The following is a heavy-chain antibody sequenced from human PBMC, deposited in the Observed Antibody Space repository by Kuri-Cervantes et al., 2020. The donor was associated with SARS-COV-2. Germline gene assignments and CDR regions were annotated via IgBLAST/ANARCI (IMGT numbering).Heavy chain of an antibody. CDR2: VKTNSGNT. CDR3: YCVPKEGFDS. CDR1: ETTFPNYD. J-gene: IGHJ4*02. Sequence: ASVKVSCKAPETTFPNYDINWVRQATGQGLEWMGMVKTNSGNTLYAQIFQCRVTMTRDTSTSTVYMELSSLTSEDTAIYYCYCVPKEGFDSWGQGTLVTVSS. V-gene: IGHV1-8*01. D-gene: IGHD2-21*01.